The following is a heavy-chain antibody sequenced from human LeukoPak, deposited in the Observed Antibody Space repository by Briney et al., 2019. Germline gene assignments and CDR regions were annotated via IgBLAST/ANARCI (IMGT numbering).Heavy chain of an antibody. J-gene: IGHJ3*02. CDR2: INAGNGNT. V-gene: IGHV1-3*01. CDR3: ARDPTISEDAFDI. D-gene: IGHD3-9*01. CDR1: GYTFTSYA. Sequence: ASAKVSCKASGYTFTSYAMHWVRQAPGQRLEWMGWINAGNGNTKYSQKFQGRVTITRDTSASTAYMELSSLRSEDTAVYYCARDPTISEDAFDIWGQGTMVTVSS.